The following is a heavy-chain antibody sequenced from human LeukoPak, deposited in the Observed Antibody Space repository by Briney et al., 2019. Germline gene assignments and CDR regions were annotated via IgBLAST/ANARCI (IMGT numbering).Heavy chain of an antibody. J-gene: IGHJ4*02. D-gene: IGHD3-10*01. CDR1: GFNFSSYA. V-gene: IGHV3-48*02. CDR2: ITSSSSI. CDR3: ARAPLVRGVIPPFDY. Sequence: PGGSLRLSCTTSGFNFSSYAMNWVRQAPGKGLEWVSYITSSSSIYYADSVKGRFTISRDDARNSLYLQMNSLRDEDTAVYYCARAPLVRGVIPPFDYRGQGTLVTVSS.